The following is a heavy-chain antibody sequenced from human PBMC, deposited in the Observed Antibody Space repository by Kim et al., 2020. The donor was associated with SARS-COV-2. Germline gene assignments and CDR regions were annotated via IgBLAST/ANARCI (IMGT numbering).Heavy chain of an antibody. CDR3: ALVNHAVSDY. Sequence: IYAGSVKGRFTISRDNAKNTVFLQMNSLRAEDTAVYYCALVNHAVSDYWGQGTLVTASS. J-gene: IGHJ4*02. D-gene: IGHD6-13*01. V-gene: IGHV3-74*01.